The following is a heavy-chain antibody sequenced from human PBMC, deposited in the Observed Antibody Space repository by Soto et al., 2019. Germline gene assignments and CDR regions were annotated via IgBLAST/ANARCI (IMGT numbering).Heavy chain of an antibody. Sequence: EVQLVESGGGLVQPGGSLRLSCAASGFSFSYYGMNWVRQAPGKGLEWVSYISTSSSNIYYADSVKGRFTISRDHAKNSLSLQMNSLRAADTAVYYCARETSTGNYYMDVWGKGTTVTVSS. CDR1: GFSFSYYG. CDR2: ISTSSSNI. V-gene: IGHV3-48*01. CDR3: ARETSTGNYYMDV. D-gene: IGHD2-2*01. J-gene: IGHJ6*03.